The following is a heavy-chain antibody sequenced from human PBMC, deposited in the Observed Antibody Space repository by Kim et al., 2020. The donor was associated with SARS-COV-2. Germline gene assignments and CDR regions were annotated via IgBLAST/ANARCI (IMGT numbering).Heavy chain of an antibody. D-gene: IGHD2-21*02. CDR1: GFNFSNYG. CDR3: HTVVVTADNDYGLVV. CDR2: ISHDAKNK. Sequence: GGSLRLSCAASGFNFSNYGMHWVRQAPGKGLEWEAVISHDAKNKHYAESLKGRFTIARDNSRNTVYLQMNNLKPDDTARYHCHTVVVTADNDYGLVVWG. J-gene: IGHJ3*01. V-gene: IGHV3-30*03.